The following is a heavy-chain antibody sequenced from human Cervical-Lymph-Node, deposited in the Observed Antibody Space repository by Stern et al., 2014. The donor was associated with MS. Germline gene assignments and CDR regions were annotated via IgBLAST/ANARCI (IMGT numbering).Heavy chain of an antibody. CDR3: ARGSELYYYGMDV. D-gene: IGHD1-26*01. V-gene: IGHV3-66*02. CDR2: IYSGGST. J-gene: IGHJ6*02. Sequence: EVHLVESGGGLVQPGGSLRLSCAASGFTVSSNYMSWVRQAPGKGLEWVSVIYSGGSTYYADSVKGRFTISRDNSKNTLYLQMNSLRAEDTAVYYCARGSELYYYGMDVWGQGTTVTVSS. CDR1: GFTVSSNY.